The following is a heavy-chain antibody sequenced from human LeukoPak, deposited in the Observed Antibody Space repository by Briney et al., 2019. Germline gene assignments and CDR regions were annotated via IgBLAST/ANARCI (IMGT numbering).Heavy chain of an antibody. D-gene: IGHD6-19*01. CDR1: GDSVSSKNGA. CDR3: ARDFGTTGWHTFDY. CDR2: TYYRSKLYN. Sequence: SQALSLTCGVSGDSVSSKNGAWNWIRQFPSRGLEWLGRTYYRSKLYNDYAESMEGRMTISQDTSKNQYSLHLNSVTPDDTAVYYCARDFGTTGWHTFDYWGQGTLVTVSS. V-gene: IGHV6-1*01. J-gene: IGHJ4*02.